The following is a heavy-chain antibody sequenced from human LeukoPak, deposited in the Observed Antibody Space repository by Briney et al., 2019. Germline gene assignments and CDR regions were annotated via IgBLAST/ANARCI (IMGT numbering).Heavy chain of an antibody. D-gene: IGHD3-10*01. V-gene: IGHV3-48*02. CDR3: ARFGGSPWALVY. CDR1: GFTFRSYG. CDR2: ITSSSSTI. Sequence: PGGSLRLSCAASGFTFRSYGMHWVRQAPGKGLEWVSYITSSSSTIYYADSVKGRVTISRDNANNSLYLQMNSLRDEDTAVYYCARFGGSPWALVYWGQGTLVTVSS. J-gene: IGHJ4*02.